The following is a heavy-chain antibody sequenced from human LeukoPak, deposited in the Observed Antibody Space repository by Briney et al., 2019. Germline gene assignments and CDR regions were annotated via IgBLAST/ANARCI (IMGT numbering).Heavy chain of an antibody. Sequence: GGSLRLSCAASGFTFSSYGMHWVRQAPGKGLEWVAFIRYDESTKYYADSVKGRFTISRDNSKNTLYLQMSSLRAEDTAVYYCARRAGAYTHPYDYWGQGTLVTVS. D-gene: IGHD3-16*01. J-gene: IGHJ4*02. CDR3: ARRAGAYTHPYDY. CDR2: IRYDESTK. V-gene: IGHV3-30*02. CDR1: GFTFSSYG.